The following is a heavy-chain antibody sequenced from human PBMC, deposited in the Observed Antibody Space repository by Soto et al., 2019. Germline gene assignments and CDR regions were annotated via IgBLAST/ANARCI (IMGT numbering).Heavy chain of an antibody. Sequence: QVQLVESGGGVVQPGRSLRLSCAASGFTFSSYGMHWVRQAPGKGLEWVAVISYDGSNKYYADSVKGRFTISRDNSKNTLYLQMNSLRAEDTAVYYCAKDAFGLWYYYYGMDVWGQGTTVTVSS. CDR3: AKDAFGLWYYYYGMDV. CDR1: GFTFSSYG. D-gene: IGHD3-16*01. CDR2: ISYDGSNK. V-gene: IGHV3-30*18. J-gene: IGHJ6*01.